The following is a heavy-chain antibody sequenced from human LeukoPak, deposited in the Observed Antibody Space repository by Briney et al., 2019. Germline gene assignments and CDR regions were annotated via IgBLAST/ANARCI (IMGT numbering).Heavy chain of an antibody. V-gene: IGHV3-23*01. Sequence: GGSLRLSCAASGFTFSSYAMSWVRQAPGKGLEWVSAISGSGGSTYYADSVKGRFTISRDNAKNSLYLQMNSLRAEDTAVYYCARNSGSYYPYWGQGTLVTVSS. CDR1: GFTFSSYA. J-gene: IGHJ4*02. D-gene: IGHD1-26*01. CDR2: ISGSGGST. CDR3: ARNSGSYYPY.